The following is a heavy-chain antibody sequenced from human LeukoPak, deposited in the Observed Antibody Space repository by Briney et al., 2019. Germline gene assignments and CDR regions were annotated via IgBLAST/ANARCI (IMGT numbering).Heavy chain of an antibody. Sequence: GGSLRLSRAASGFALRSYTVTWVRQAPGKGLEWVSSISSTSAYIYYAESVKGRFSISRDNVDNVVHLQMSSLTNEDTAVYYCARDRGADHAFDIWGQGAMVTVSS. D-gene: IGHD3-10*01. J-gene: IGHJ3*02. V-gene: IGHV3-21*01. CDR1: GFALRSYT. CDR2: ISSTSAYI. CDR3: ARDRGADHAFDI.